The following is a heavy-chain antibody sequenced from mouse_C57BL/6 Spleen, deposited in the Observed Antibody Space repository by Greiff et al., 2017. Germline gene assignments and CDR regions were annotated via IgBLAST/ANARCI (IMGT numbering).Heavy chain of an antibody. J-gene: IGHJ3*01. CDR2: IDPSDSYT. D-gene: IGHD1-1*01. Sequence: QVQLQQPGAELVMPGASVKLSCKASGYTFTSYWMHWVKQRPGQGLEWIGEIDPSDSYTNYNQKFKGKSTLTVDKSSSTAYMQLSSLTSEDSAVYYCARWGNYGWFAYWGQGTLVTVSA. CDR1: GYTFTSYW. CDR3: ARWGNYGWFAY. V-gene: IGHV1-69*01.